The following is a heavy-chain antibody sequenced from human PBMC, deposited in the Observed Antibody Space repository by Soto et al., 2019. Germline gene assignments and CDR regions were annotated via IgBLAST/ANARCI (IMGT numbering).Heavy chain of an antibody. CDR1: GFIFDDFG. J-gene: IGHJ6*02. V-gene: IGHV3-9*01. Sequence: EVQLVESGGGLVQPGRSLRLSCAASGFIFDDFGMHWVRQAPGKGLEWVSGVTWNSGNIDYADSVKGRFTITRDNAKNYLYLQMNSLRGEDTALYYCAXXRXXSLEGGMDVWGQGTTVTVSS. D-gene: IGHD1-1*01. CDR2: VTWNSGNI. CDR3: AXXRXXSLEGGMDV.